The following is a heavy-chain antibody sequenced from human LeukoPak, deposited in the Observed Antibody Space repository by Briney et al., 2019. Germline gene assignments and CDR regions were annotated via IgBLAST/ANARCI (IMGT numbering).Heavy chain of an antibody. CDR3: TTLGLGYSGYDYGY. Sequence: GGSLRLPCAASGFTFSGSPMHWVRQASGKGLEWVGRIRSKANSYATAYAASVKGRFTISRDDSKNTAYLQMNSLKTEDTAVYYCTTLGLGYSGYDYGYWGQGTLVTVSS. CDR1: GFTFSGSP. V-gene: IGHV3-73*01. D-gene: IGHD5-12*01. J-gene: IGHJ4*02. CDR2: IRSKANSYAT.